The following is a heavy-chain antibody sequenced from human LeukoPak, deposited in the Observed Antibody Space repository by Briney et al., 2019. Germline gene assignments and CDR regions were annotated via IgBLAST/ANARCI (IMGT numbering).Heavy chain of an antibody. V-gene: IGHV3-30*03. Sequence: PGGSLRLSCAASGFTFSSYGMHWVRQAPGKGLEWVAVISYDGSNKYYADSVKGRFTISRDNSKNTLYLQMNSLGAEDTAVYYCARGKLLLRSPMYYWGQGTLVTVSS. CDR2: ISYDGSNK. CDR1: GFTFSSYG. J-gene: IGHJ4*02. CDR3: ARGKLLLRSPMYY. D-gene: IGHD2-15*01.